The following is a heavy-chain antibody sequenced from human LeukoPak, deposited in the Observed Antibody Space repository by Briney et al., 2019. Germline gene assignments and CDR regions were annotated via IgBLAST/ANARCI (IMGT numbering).Heavy chain of an antibody. V-gene: IGHV3-53*01. J-gene: IGHJ4*02. CDR2: IYSGGSI. D-gene: IGHD3-22*01. Sequence: GGSLRLSCAASGFTVSTNYMSWVRQAPGKGLEWVSIIYSGGSIYYADSVKGRFTISRDSFKNSLYLQMNSLRAEDTALYYCAKNSDSSGTYFDHWGQGALVTVSS. CDR1: GFTVSTNY. CDR3: AKNSDSSGTYFDH.